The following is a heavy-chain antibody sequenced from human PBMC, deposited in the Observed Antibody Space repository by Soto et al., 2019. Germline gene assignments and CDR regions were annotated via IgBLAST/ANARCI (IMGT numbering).Heavy chain of an antibody. Sequence: SVKVSFKASGGTFSSYTISWVRQAPGQGLEWMGRIIPILGIANYAQKFQGRVTITADKSTSTAYMELSSLRSEDTAMYYCARTRVVVPAAALHYYYYYGMDVRGQRTTVTVSS. CDR3: ARTRVVVPAAALHYYYYYGMDV. J-gene: IGHJ6*02. D-gene: IGHD2-2*01. CDR2: IIPILGIA. CDR1: GGTFSSYT. V-gene: IGHV1-69*02.